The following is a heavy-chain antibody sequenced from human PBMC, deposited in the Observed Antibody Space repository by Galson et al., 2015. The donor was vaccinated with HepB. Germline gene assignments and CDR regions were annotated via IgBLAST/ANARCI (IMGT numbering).Heavy chain of an antibody. CDR2: ISSSSSYI. D-gene: IGHD2-8*02. CDR3: ARLTYWDRWYFDL. CDR1: GFTFSSYS. Sequence: SLRLSCAASGFTFSSYSMNWVRQAPGKGLEWVSSISSSSSYIYYADSVKGRFTISRDNAKNSLYLQMNSLRAEDTAVYYCARLTYWDRWYFDLWGRGTLVTVSS. J-gene: IGHJ2*01. V-gene: IGHV3-21*01.